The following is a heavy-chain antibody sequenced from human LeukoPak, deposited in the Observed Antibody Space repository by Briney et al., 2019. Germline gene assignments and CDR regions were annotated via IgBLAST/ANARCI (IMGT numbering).Heavy chain of an antibody. V-gene: IGHV3-48*03. D-gene: IGHD6-6*01. CDR2: ISGSGVTI. CDR3: ARGLSIGARYDAFDI. Sequence: GGSLRLSCAASEFTFTSYELNWVRQAPGKGLEWVSYISGSGVTIFYADSVKGRFTISRDNAKNSLYLQVIRLRAEDTAVYYCARGLSIGARYDAFDIWGQGTMVTVSS. CDR1: EFTFTSYE. J-gene: IGHJ3*02.